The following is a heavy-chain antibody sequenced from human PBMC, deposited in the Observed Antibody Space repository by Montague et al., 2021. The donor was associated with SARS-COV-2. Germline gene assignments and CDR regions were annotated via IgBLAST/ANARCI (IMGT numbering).Heavy chain of an antibody. CDR3: ARGTAYDHVYY. Sequence: SETLSLTCTASSASLSSYYWNWIRQPPGKGLEWIGFTHYSGTTKYNPSLKSRLNMSLDTSKNQFSLTLNSVTAADTAIYYCARGTAYDHVYYWGQGAPVTVAS. D-gene: IGHD2-8*02. CDR1: SASLSSYY. CDR2: THYSGTT. V-gene: IGHV4-59*12. J-gene: IGHJ4*02.